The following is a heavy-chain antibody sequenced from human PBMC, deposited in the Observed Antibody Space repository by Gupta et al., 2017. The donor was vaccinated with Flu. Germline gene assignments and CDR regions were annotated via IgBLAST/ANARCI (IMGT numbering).Heavy chain of an antibody. J-gene: IGHJ4*02. CDR3: AKCSLTGWYYCDY. D-gene: IGHD6-19*01. Sequence: DVQLLESGGVLVQPGGSLRLSCAASGITFSSYAMSWVRQAPGKGLEWVSGISDSGDTTYYADSVKGHFTISRDNSKNTLYLQMKSVRPEDTAIYYCAKCSLTGWYYCDYWGQGTLVTVSS. CDR2: ISDSGDTT. V-gene: IGHV3-23*01. CDR1: GITFSSYA.